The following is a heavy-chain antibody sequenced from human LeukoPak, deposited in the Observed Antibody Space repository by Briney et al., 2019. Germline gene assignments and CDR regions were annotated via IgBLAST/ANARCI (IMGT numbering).Heavy chain of an antibody. J-gene: IGHJ6*03. Sequence: ASVKVSCKASGYTFAGYHMQWVRQAPGQGLEWMGWINPNSGGTNYAQKFQGRVTMTRDTSISTAYMELSRLRSDDTAVYYWAREGSLGHYMDVWGKGTTVTVSS. D-gene: IGHD2-15*01. V-gene: IGHV1-2*02. CDR1: GYTFAGYH. CDR3: AREGSLGHYMDV. CDR2: INPNSGGT.